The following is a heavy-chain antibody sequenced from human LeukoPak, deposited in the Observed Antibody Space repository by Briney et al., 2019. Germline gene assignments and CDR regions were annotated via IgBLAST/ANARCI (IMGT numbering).Heavy chain of an antibody. D-gene: IGHD3-22*01. J-gene: IGHJ4*02. CDR3: ASTYSYDSSGYYPFDY. Sequence: GGSLRLSCSASGFTFSRYAMHWVRQPPGKGLEYVSAITNNGRSTYYADSVKGRFTISRDNSKNTLYLQMSSLRAEDTAVYYCASTYSYDSSGYYPFDYWGQGALVTVSS. CDR2: ITNNGRST. V-gene: IGHV3-64D*06. CDR1: GFTFSRYA.